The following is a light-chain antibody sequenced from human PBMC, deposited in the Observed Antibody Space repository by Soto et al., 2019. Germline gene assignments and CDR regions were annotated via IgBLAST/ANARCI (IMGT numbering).Light chain of an antibody. Sequence: DIQMTQSPSTLSASVGDRVTITCRASQSISSWLAWYQQKPGKAPTLLIYKASSLESGVPSRFSGSGSGTEFTLTISSLQPDDFATYCCQQYNSYPWTFGQGNKVEIK. CDR3: QQYNSYPWT. CDR2: KAS. J-gene: IGKJ1*01. V-gene: IGKV1-5*03. CDR1: QSISSW.